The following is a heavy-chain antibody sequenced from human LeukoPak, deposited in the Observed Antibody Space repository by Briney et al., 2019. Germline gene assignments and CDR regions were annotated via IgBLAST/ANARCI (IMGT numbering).Heavy chain of an antibody. CDR1: GGSISSYY. CDR3: ARRRITIFGVVNGDAFDI. Sequence: SETLSLTCTVSGGSISSYYWSWIRQPPGKGLERIGYIYYSGSTNYNPSLKSRVTISVDTSKNQFSLKLSSVTAADTAVYYCARRRITIFGVVNGDAFDIWGQGTMVTVSS. V-gene: IGHV4-59*01. D-gene: IGHD3-3*01. J-gene: IGHJ3*02. CDR2: IYYSGST.